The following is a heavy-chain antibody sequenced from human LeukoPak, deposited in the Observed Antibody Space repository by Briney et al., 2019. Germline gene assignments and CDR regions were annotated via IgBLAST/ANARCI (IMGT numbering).Heavy chain of an antibody. CDR2: IYFSGST. D-gene: IGHD1-26*01. CDR3: ARGPRGSGSPTV. CDR1: GDSISNYY. V-gene: IGHV4-59*08. J-gene: IGHJ4*02. Sequence: SETLSLTCTVSGDSISNYYWNWIRQPSGKGLEWIGYIYFSGSTNYNPSLKSRVTISVDTSKSQFSLKLSSVSAADTAVYYCARGPRGSGSPTVWGQGTLVTVSS.